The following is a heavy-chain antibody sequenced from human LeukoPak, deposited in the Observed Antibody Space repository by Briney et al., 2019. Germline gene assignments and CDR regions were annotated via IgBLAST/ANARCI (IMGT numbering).Heavy chain of an antibody. CDR2: FDPEEGEI. Sequence: APVKVSCKVSGYILTELSIQWVRQAPGKGLEWMGGFDPEEGEIIYAQKFQGRVTMTEDTSTDTAHMALSSLRSEDTAIYYCATGHSSGWYYFDYWGQGTLVTVSS. CDR3: ATGHSSGWYYFDY. D-gene: IGHD6-19*01. V-gene: IGHV1-24*01. J-gene: IGHJ4*02. CDR1: GYILTELS.